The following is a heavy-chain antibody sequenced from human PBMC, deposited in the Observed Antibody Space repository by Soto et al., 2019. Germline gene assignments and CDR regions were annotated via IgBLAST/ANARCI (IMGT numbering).Heavy chain of an antibody. D-gene: IGHD3-9*01. CDR2: IYWDDDK. J-gene: IGHJ4*02. CDR3: AYLIYDGILTGYYPFCDY. Sequence: QITLKESGPTLVKPTQTLTLTCTFSGFSLSTSGVGVGWIRQPPGKALEWLALIYWDDDKRYSPSLKSRLTIAKDTSKSQVVVTMTNRDPVDTATYYCAYLIYDGILTGYYPFCDYWGQGTLVTVSS. V-gene: IGHV2-5*02. CDR1: GFSLSTSGVG.